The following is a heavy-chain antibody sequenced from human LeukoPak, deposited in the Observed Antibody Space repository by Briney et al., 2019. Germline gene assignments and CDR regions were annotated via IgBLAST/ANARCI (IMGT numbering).Heavy chain of an antibody. CDR2: IYSGGST. CDR3: AREGIAAVGTIDAFDI. CDR1: GFTVSSNY. J-gene: IGHJ3*02. Sequence: GGSLRLSCAASGFTVSSNYMSWVRQAPGKGLEWVSVIYSGGSTYYADSVKGGFTISRDNSKNTLYLQMNSLRAEDTAVYYCAREGIAAVGTIDAFDIWGQGTMVTVSS. D-gene: IGHD6-13*01. V-gene: IGHV3-53*01.